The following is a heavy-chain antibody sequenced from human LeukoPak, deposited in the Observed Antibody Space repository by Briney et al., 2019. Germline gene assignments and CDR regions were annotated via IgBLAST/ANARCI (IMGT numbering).Heavy chain of an antibody. CDR1: GFTFSSYG. J-gene: IGHJ4*02. Sequence: GGSLRLSCAASGFTFSSYGMHWVRQAPGKGLEWVAFIRYDGSNKYYADSVKGRFTISRDNSKNTLYLQMNSLRAEDTAVYYCAKDPMVRGVITEGAENYWGQGTLVTVSS. D-gene: IGHD3-10*01. V-gene: IGHV3-30*02. CDR2: IRYDGSNK. CDR3: AKDPMVRGVITEGAENY.